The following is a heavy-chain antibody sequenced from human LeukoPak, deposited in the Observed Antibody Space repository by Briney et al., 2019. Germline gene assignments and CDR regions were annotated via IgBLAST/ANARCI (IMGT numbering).Heavy chain of an antibody. CDR3: AKDSRATAFGSGLYYYYGMDA. D-gene: IGHD3-10*01. Sequence: PGRSLRLSCAASGFTFSSYGMHWVRQAPGKGLEWVAVISYDGSNKYYADSVKGRFTISRDNSKNTLYLQMNSLRAEDTAVYYCAKDSRATAFGSGLYYYYGMDAWGQGTTVTVSS. CDR2: ISYDGSNK. CDR1: GFTFSSYG. J-gene: IGHJ6*02. V-gene: IGHV3-30*18.